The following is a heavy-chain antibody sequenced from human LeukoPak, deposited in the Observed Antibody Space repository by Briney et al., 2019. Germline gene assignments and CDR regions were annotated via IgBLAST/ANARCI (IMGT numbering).Heavy chain of an antibody. CDR1: GFTFSDYY. Sequence: GGSLRLSCAASGFTFSDYYMSWISQAPGKGLQWLAYSSTSGSITYYEDSVKGRFTNSRDKAKNSVYLQMNSLRAEDTAVYYCARDFSDVRGNIFDSWGQGTLVTVSS. CDR2: SSTSGSIT. J-gene: IGHJ4*02. V-gene: IGHV3-11*04. D-gene: IGHD3-10*02. CDR3: ARDFSDVRGNIFDS.